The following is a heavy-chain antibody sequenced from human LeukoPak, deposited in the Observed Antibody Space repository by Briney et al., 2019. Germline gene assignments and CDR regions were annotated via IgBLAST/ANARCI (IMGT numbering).Heavy chain of an antibody. CDR3: AKGDTVFRGGPDY. V-gene: IGHV3-23*01. J-gene: IGHJ4*02. Sequence: GGSLRLSCATSGFTFSNFVMNWVRQAPGKGLQWVCTIGAGGVNTFYAESMKGRFTISRDDSQNTLYMQLNSLRAEDTAFYYCAKGDTVFRGGPDYWGQGTLVIVSS. CDR2: IGAGGVNT. D-gene: IGHD3-10*01. CDR1: GFTFSNFV.